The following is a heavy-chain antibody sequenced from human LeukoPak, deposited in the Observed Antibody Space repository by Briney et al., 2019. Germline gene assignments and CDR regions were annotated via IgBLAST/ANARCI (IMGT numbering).Heavy chain of an antibody. V-gene: IGHV3-7*01. CDR1: GFTFSSYW. CDR2: IKQDGSEK. CDR3: ARDPFGVPAAQSYYYYYMDV. D-gene: IGHD2-2*01. Sequence: PGGSLRLSCAASGFTFSSYWMSWVRQAPGKGLEWVANIKQDGSEKYYVDSVKGRFTISRDNAKNSLYLQMNSLRAEDTAVYYCARDPFGVPAAQSYYYYYMDVWGKGTTVTVSS. J-gene: IGHJ6*03.